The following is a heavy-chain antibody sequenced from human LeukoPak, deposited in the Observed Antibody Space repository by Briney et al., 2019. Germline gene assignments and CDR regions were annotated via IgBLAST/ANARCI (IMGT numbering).Heavy chain of an antibody. CDR1: GFSFSGYW. CDR2: INPDGSET. Sequence: PGGSLKLSCAASGFSFSGYWMTWLRQAPGKGLEWVANINPDGSETTYVDSVKGRFTISRDNAKTSLFLQMDSLRAEDTAVYSRGRWGISATIDHWGQGTLVTVSS. V-gene: IGHV3-7*01. J-gene: IGHJ5*02. D-gene: IGHD1-26*01. CDR3: GRWGISATIDH.